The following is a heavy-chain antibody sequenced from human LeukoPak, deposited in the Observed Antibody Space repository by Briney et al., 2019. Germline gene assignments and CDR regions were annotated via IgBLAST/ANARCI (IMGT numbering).Heavy chain of an antibody. Sequence: GGSLRLSCAASGFTFSSYAMHWVRQAPGKGLEYVSAISSNGGSTYYADSVKGRFTISRDNSKNTLYLQMGSLRAEDMAVYYCARAYSSGYFDYWGQGTLVTVSS. V-gene: IGHV3-64*02. CDR1: GFTFSSYA. D-gene: IGHD6-19*01. CDR3: ARAYSSGYFDY. J-gene: IGHJ4*02. CDR2: ISSNGGST.